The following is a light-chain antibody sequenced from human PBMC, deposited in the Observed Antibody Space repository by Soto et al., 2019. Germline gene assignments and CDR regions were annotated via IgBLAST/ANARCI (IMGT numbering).Light chain of an antibody. CDR2: TSS. Sequence: DIPMTQSPASLSASVGDRVTISCRASQSIGRNLNWYQQKPGKAPKLRIFTSSSLQSGVPSRFSGSGSGTDFIFTISNLQPEDFATYFCQQSYSTPPTFGQGTKVEIK. J-gene: IGKJ1*01. CDR1: QSIGRN. V-gene: IGKV1-39*01. CDR3: QQSYSTPPT.